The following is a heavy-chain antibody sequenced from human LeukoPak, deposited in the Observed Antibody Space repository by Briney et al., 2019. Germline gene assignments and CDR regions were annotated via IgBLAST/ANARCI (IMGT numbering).Heavy chain of an antibody. CDR3: VGGSSASWIFDY. D-gene: IGHD2-2*01. V-gene: IGHV1-3*02. CDR2: SNGGNGDT. J-gene: IGHJ4*02. Sequence: GASVKVSCKASGYTFSSHAIHWVRQAPGQRPEWMGWSNGGNGDTEYSQQFQGRVTITRDTSASIAYMELSGLTSEDVGIYYCVGGSSASWIFDYWGQGTLVTVSS. CDR1: GYTFSSHA.